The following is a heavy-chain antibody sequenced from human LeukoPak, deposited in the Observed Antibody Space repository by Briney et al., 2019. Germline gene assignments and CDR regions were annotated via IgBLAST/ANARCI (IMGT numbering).Heavy chain of an antibody. CDR2: MNYGWTS. D-gene: IGHD2-21*02. V-gene: IGHV4-39*07. CDR3: ARDLAYCGGDCYSYYYYYMDV. Sequence: SETLSLTCTVSGGSLSSSSTSYWGWIRQPPGKGLEWIGSMNYGWTSHYNPSLKSRVTMSVDTSKNQFSLKLSSVTAADTAVYYCARDLAYCGGDCYSYYYYYMDVWGKGTTVTISS. J-gene: IGHJ6*03. CDR1: GGSLSSSSTSY.